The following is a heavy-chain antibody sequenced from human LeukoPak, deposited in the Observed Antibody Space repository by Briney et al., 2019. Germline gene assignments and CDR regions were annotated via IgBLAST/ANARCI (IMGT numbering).Heavy chain of an antibody. J-gene: IGHJ4*02. Sequence: GESLKISCKGSGYSFSTYWIGWVLQMPGKGLEWMGIIYPGDSDTRYSPSFQGQVTISADKSISTAYLQWSSLKASDTAMYYCARQGYYGSGSYYYFDYWGQGTLVTVSS. CDR3: ARQGYYGSGSYYYFDY. CDR2: IYPGDSDT. CDR1: GYSFSTYW. V-gene: IGHV5-51*01. D-gene: IGHD3-10*01.